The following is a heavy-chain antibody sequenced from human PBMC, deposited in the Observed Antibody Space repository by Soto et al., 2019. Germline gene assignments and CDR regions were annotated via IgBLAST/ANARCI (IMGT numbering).Heavy chain of an antibody. CDR1: GDSVSINSAA. CDR3: ARGVGVGAKAEDYYYGMAV. CDR2: TYYRSKWYN. J-gene: IGHJ6*02. V-gene: IGHV6-1*01. D-gene: IGHD1-26*01. Sequence: SQTLSLTCAISGDSVSINSAAWNWIRQSPSRGLEWLGRTYYRSKWYNDYAVSVKSRITINPDTSKNQFSLQLNSVTPEDTAVYYCARGVGVGAKAEDYYYGMAVWGQGTTVTVSS.